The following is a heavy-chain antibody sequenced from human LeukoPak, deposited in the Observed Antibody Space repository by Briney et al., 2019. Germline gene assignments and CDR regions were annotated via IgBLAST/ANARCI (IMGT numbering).Heavy chain of an antibody. CDR2: INHTGRT. Sequence: SETLSLTCGVSGGSLSGYYWSWIRQSSGKGLEWIGEINHTGRTNYNPSLKSRVTISLHTSMTQFSLNLSSVTAADTAVYYCARQGHCSGASCYSGWLDPWGQGTLAIVSS. CDR1: GGSLSGYY. D-gene: IGHD2-2*01. CDR3: ARQGHCSGASCYSGWLDP. J-gene: IGHJ5*02. V-gene: IGHV4-34*01.